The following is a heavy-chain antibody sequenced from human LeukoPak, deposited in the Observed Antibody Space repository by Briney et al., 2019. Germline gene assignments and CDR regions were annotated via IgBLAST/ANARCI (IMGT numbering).Heavy chain of an antibody. CDR2: IYHSGST. CDR1: GGSISSGGYY. V-gene: IGHV4-30-2*01. Sequence: SQTLSLTCTVSGGSISSGGYYWSWIRQPPGKGLEWIGYIYHSGSTYYNPSLKSRVTISVDRSKNQFSLKLSSVTAADTAVYYCARGGYYGSGSYYNGELDYWGQGTLVTVSS. J-gene: IGHJ4*02. CDR3: ARGGYYGSGSYYNGELDY. D-gene: IGHD3-10*01.